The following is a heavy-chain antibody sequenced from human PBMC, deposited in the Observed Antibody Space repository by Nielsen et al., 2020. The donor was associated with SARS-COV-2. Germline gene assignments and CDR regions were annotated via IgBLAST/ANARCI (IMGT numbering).Heavy chain of an antibody. V-gene: IGHV3-30*18. CDR1: GFIFSNYD. D-gene: IGHD6-6*01. CDR3: ANEEYSSSYPLDY. CDR2: ISYDGNDK. Sequence: GESLKISCAASGFIFSNYDMHWVRQAPGKGLEWVAVISYDGNDKYYADSVKGRFTISRDNSKNTLYLQMNSLRAEDTAVYYCANEEYSSSYPLDYWGQGTLVTVSS. J-gene: IGHJ4*02.